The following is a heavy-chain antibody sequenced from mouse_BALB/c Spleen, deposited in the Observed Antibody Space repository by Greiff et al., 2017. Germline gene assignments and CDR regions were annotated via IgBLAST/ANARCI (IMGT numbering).Heavy chain of an antibody. D-gene: IGHD1-1*01. J-gene: IGHJ4*01. Sequence: EVLVVESGGGLVQPGGSLKLSCAASGFTFSSYGMSWVRQTPDTRLELVATINSNGGSTYYPDSVRGRFTISRDNAKNTLYLQMSSLKSEDTAMYYGAKECDSSYFYAMDYWGQGTSVTVSS. CDR3: AKECDSSYFYAMDY. V-gene: IGHV5-6-3*01. CDR1: GFTFSSYG. CDR2: INSNGGST.